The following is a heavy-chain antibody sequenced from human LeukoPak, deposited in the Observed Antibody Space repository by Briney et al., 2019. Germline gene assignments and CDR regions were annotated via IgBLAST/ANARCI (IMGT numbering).Heavy chain of an antibody. CDR1: GYSLTSFD. J-gene: IGHJ6*02. CDR3: ARGGSSSSYYNNYGMDV. CDR2: MNPKRGNT. V-gene: IGHV1-8*01. D-gene: IGHD6-13*01. Sequence: ASVKVSCTASGYSLTSFDINCVRQGSGQGLEWMGWMNPKRGNTGYAPTFQGRVTITRDTSIDTAFMELSSLRPDDTAVYYCARGGSSSSYYNNYGMDVWGQGTTITVSS.